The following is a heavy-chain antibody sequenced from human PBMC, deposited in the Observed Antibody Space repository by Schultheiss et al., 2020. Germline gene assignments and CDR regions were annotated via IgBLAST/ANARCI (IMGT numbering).Heavy chain of an antibody. Sequence: LRLSCTVSGGSISSGGYYWSWIRQHPGKVLEWIGYIYYSGSTYYNPSLKSRVTISVDTSKNQFSLKLSSVTAADTAVYYCARAPRAAYYYYYYMDVWGKGTTVTGSS. CDR3: ARAPRAAYYYYYYMDV. D-gene: IGHD6-25*01. CDR1: GGSISSGGYY. J-gene: IGHJ6*03. CDR2: IYYSGST. V-gene: IGHV4-31*03.